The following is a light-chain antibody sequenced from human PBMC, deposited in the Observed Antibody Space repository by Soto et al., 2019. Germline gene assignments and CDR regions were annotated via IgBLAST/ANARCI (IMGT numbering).Light chain of an antibody. CDR1: QSISSW. V-gene: IGKV1-5*03. Sequence: DIQMTQSPSTLSASVGDRVTITCRASQSISSWLAWYQQKPGKAPKLLIYKASSLESGVPSRFSGSGSGTDFTLTISCLQSEDFATYYCQQSYSTLSITFGQGTRLEI. J-gene: IGKJ5*01. CDR3: QQSYSTLSIT. CDR2: KAS.